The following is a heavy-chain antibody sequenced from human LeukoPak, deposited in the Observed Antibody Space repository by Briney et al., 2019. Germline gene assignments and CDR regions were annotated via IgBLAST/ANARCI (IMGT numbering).Heavy chain of an antibody. CDR3: ARAFGSSWYGDWFDP. J-gene: IGHJ5*02. V-gene: IGHV1-2*02. D-gene: IGHD6-13*01. Sequence: ASVKVSSKASGYTFTGYYMHWVRQAPGQGLEWMVWINPNSGGTNYAQKFQGRVTMTRDTSISTAYMELSRLRSDDTAVYYCARAFGSSWYGDWFDPWGQGTLVTVSS. CDR2: INPNSGGT. CDR1: GYTFTGYY.